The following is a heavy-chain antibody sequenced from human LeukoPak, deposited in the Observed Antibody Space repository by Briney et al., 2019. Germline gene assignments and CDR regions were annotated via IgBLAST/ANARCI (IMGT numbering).Heavy chain of an antibody. CDR2: INHSGST. V-gene: IGHV4-34*01. CDR1: GGSFSGYY. CDR3: ARRDGYYSIFDY. D-gene: IGHD3-22*01. J-gene: IGHJ4*02. Sequence: PPETLSLTCAVYGGSFSGYYWSWIRQPPGKGLEWIGEINHSGSTNYNPSLKSRVTISVDTSKNQFSLKLSSVTAADTAVYYCARRDGYYSIFDYWGQGTLVTVSS.